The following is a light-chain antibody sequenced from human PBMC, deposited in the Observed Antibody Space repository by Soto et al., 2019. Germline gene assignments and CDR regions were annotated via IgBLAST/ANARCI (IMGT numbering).Light chain of an antibody. Sequence: EIVLTQSPGTLSLSPGERATLSCRASQSVSSSYLAWYQQKPGQAPRLLIYGASSRATGIPDRFSGSGSGTDFPLTISRLEPEDFALYSCHQYDSSPLPFGGGTKGEIK. J-gene: IGKJ4*01. CDR3: HQYDSSPLP. CDR1: QSVSSSY. CDR2: GAS. V-gene: IGKV3-20*01.